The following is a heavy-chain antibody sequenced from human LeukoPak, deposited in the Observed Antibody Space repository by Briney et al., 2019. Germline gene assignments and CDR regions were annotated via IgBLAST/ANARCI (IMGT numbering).Heavy chain of an antibody. CDR3: ARADGDSSGYSYYFDY. D-gene: IGHD3-22*01. V-gene: IGHV4-39*07. CDR2: IYYSGST. J-gene: IGHJ4*02. Sequence: SETLSLTCTVSGGSISSSSYYWGWLRQPPGTGLEWIGSIYYSGSTYYNPSLKSRVTISVDTSKNQFSLKLSSVTAADTAVYYCARADGDSSGYSYYFDYWGQGTLVTVSS. CDR1: GGSISSSSYY.